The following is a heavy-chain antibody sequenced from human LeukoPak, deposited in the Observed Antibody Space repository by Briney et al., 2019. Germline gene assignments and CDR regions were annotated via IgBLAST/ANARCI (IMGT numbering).Heavy chain of an antibody. D-gene: IGHD3-10*01. Sequence: GGSLRLSCAASGFTFSSYSFNWVRQAPGKGLEWVSYISSSSSTIYYADSVKGRFTISRDNAKNSLYLQMNSLRAEDTAVYYCARDGSGSYSVYFDYWGQGTLVTVSS. CDR3: ARDGSGSYSVYFDY. CDR2: ISSSSSTI. J-gene: IGHJ4*02. CDR1: GFTFSSYS. V-gene: IGHV3-48*04.